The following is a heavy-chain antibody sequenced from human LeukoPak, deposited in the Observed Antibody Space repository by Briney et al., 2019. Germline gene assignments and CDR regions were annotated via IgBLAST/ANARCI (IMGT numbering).Heavy chain of an antibody. D-gene: IGHD1-26*01. CDR3: AKDLNVGADPDYFDY. CDR1: GFTFSSYG. V-gene: IGHV3-23*01. J-gene: IGHJ4*02. Sequence: GGTLRLSCAASGFTFSSYGMSWVRQAPGKGLEWVSAISGSGGSTYYADSVKGRFTISRDNSKNTLYLQMNSLRAEDTAVYYCAKDLNVGADPDYFDYWGQGTLVTVSS. CDR2: ISGSGGST.